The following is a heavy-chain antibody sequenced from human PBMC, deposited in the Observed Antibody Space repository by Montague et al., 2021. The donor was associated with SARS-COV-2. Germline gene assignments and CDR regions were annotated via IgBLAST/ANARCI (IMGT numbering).Heavy chain of an antibody. V-gene: IGHV4-39*01. CDR3: AGSVVIVALNYLDY. CDR2: FYYSGIT. J-gene: IGHJ4*02. CDR1: GGSMSSSFYY. D-gene: IGHD2-21*01. Sequence: SETLSLTCNVSGGSMSSSFYYWGWIRQPPGKGLEWIGSFYYSGITYYNPSLKSRVTISVDTSKNQFSLKLSSVTAADTAVYYCAGSVVIVALNYLDYWGQGTLVTVSS.